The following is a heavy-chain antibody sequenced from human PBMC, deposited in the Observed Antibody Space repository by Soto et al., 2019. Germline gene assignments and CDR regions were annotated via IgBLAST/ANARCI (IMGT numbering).Heavy chain of an antibody. J-gene: IGHJ4*02. Sequence: GGSLRLSCAAAGFTFSGDSMNWVRQAPGKGLERVSYISSSSSTIYYADSVKRRFIISRDNAKNSLYLQMNSLRAEDTAVYYCARDYSSYGPFDYWGQGTLVTVSS. CDR1: GFTFSGDS. CDR3: ARDYSSYGPFDY. V-gene: IGHV3-48*01. CDR2: ISSSSSTI. D-gene: IGHD5-18*01.